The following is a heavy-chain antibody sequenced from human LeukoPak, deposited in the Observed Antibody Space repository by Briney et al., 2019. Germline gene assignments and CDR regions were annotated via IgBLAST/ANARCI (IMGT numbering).Heavy chain of an antibody. CDR3: ARLAFRDYYGMDV. D-gene: IGHD2/OR15-2a*01. J-gene: IGHJ6*02. CDR2: VYPGDSDT. V-gene: IGHV5-51*01. CDR1: RYNFTSYW. Sequence: GESLQISCEGSRYNFTSYWMGGVRQMPGKGLEWMGNVYPGDSDTRYGPSVQGQVTISADKSSSTAYLQWSSLKASDTAMYYCARLAFRDYYGMDVWGQGTTVAVSS.